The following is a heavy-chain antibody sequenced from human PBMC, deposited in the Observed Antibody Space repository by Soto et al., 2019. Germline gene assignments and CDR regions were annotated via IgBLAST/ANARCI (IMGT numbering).Heavy chain of an antibody. CDR1: GQSLDGYY. V-gene: IGHV4-34*01. D-gene: IGHD4-4*01. CDR2: VSHSGTT. CDR3: ARYSPSRPDS. Sequence: QVQLEQWGAGLLKPSETLSLTCVVYGQSLDGYYWSWIRQPPGEGLEWIGEVSHSGTTNYSPSLKSRVTISVDTSKNQFSLKMNSVTAADTAVYFCARYSPSRPDSWGQGTLVTVSS. J-gene: IGHJ5*01.